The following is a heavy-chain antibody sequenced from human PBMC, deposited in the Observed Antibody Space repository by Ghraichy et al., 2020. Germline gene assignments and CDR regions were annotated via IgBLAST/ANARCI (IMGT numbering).Heavy chain of an antibody. V-gene: IGHV4-4*09. CDR3: ARHTGSPYHDAFDI. CDR2: IYTSGST. CDR1: GGSISSYY. Sequence: SQTLSLTCTVSGGSISSYYWSWIRQPPGKGLEWIGYIYTSGSTNYNPSLKSRVTISVDTSKNQFSLKLSSVTAADTAVYYCARHTGSPYHDAFDIWGQGTMVTVSS. D-gene: IGHD2-2*01. J-gene: IGHJ3*02.